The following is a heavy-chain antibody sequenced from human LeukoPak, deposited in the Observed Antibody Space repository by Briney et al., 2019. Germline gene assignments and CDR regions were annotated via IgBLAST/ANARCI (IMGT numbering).Heavy chain of an antibody. D-gene: IGHD2-15*01. V-gene: IGHV4-39*01. J-gene: IGHJ4*02. Sequence: PSETLSLTCTVSGXSTSSSTYYWSWIRQPPGKGLEWIGSIFYTESTHYNPSLKSRVTISVDTSKNQFSLQLSSVTAADTAVYYCASHARSTWGHCSGGSCDGNFDFWGQGTLVTVSS. CDR1: GXSTSSSTYY. CDR2: IFYTEST. CDR3: ASHARSTWGHCSGGSCDGNFDF.